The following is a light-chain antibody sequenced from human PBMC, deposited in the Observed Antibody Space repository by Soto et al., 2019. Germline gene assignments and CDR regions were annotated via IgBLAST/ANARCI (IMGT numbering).Light chain of an antibody. J-gene: IGKJ5*01. Sequence: DIQMTQSPSSLPASVGDRVTITCQASQDISNYLSWHRQKPGKAPKVLISDASILEAGVPSRFSGRASGTEFTFTITSLQPEDIATYYCQQYDNIPYTFGQETRLEIK. V-gene: IGKV1-33*01. CDR1: QDISNY. CDR3: QQYDNIPYT. CDR2: DAS.